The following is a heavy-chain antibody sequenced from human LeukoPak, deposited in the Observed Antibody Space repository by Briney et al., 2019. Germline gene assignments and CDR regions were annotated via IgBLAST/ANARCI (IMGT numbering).Heavy chain of an antibody. V-gene: IGHV5-51*01. J-gene: IGHJ3*02. CDR1: GYSFTSYW. CDR3: ARLGSPDAFDI. D-gene: IGHD6-19*01. Sequence: GESLKISCKGSGYSFTSYWIGWVRQMPGKGLEWMGIIYPGYSDTRYSPSFQDQVTISADKSISTAYLQWSSMKASDTAMYYCARLGSPDAFDIWGQGTMVTVSS. CDR2: IYPGYSDT.